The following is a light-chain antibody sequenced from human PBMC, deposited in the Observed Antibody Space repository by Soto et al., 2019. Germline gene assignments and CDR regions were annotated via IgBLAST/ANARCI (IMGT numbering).Light chain of an antibody. CDR3: QQYGNLPLT. CDR1: QDISNY. CDR2: DAS. J-gene: IGKJ3*01. V-gene: IGKV1-33*01. Sequence: DIQLTQSPSSLSASVGDRVTITCQASQDISNYLNWYQQKPGTAPKLLVYDASNLETGVPTRFSGSGSGTDFTFTISSLQPEDIATYYCQQYGNLPLTFGPGTKVDNK.